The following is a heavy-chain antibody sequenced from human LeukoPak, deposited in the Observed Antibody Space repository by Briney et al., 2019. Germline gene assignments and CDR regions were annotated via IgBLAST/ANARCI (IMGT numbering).Heavy chain of an antibody. D-gene: IGHD4-23*01. CDR3: ARSVVTLYWYFDL. CDR1: GGSFSGYH. Sequence: SETLSLTCDVYGGSFSGYHWSWIRQSPGKGLEWIGEINHSGSTNYNPSLKNRVTISVDTSKNQFSLKLSSVTTADTAVYYCARSVVTLYWYFDLWGRGTLVTVSS. V-gene: IGHV4-34*01. J-gene: IGHJ2*01. CDR2: INHSGST.